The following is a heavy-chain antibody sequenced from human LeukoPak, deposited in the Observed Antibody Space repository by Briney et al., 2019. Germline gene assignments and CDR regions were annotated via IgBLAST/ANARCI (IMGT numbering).Heavy chain of an antibody. J-gene: IGHJ6*02. CDR3: APTPSRDYYYGMDV. CDR1: GFTFDDYA. CDR2: ISGDGGTI. Sequence: PGGSLRLSCAAPGFTFDDYAMHWVRQAPGKGLEWVSLISGDGGTIYYVDSVKGRFTIPRDTSKNSLYLQMSSLRTEDTALYYCAPTPSRDYYYGMDVWGPGTTVTVSS. V-gene: IGHV3-43*02.